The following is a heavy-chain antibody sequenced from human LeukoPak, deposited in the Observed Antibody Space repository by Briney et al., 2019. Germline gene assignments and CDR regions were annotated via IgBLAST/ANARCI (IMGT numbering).Heavy chain of an antibody. CDR1: GFTFSSYT. V-gene: IGHV3-23*01. D-gene: IGHD2-21*02. J-gene: IGHJ5*02. CDR3: AKDKSVVTTNWFDP. CDR2: INNRGSST. Sequence: GGSLRLSCAASGFTFSSYTMSWVRQAPGEGLEWLSAINNRGSSTYYAGSVKDRFTISRDNSENTLYLQMNSLTVDDTAVYYCAKDKSVVTTNWFDPWGQGTLVTVSS.